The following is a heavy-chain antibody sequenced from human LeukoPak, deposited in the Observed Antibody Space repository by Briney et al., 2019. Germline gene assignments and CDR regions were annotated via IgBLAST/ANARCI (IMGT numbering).Heavy chain of an antibody. V-gene: IGHV4-59*08. J-gene: IGHJ5*02. CDR3: ARHSGYDHNWFDP. CDR2: IYYSGST. Sequence: SETLSLTCTVSGGSISSYYWSWIRQPPGKGLEWIGYIYYSGSTNYNPSLKSRVTISVDTSKNQFSLKLSSVTAADTAVYYRARHSGYDHNWFDPWGQGTLVTVSS. D-gene: IGHD5-12*01. CDR1: GGSISSYY.